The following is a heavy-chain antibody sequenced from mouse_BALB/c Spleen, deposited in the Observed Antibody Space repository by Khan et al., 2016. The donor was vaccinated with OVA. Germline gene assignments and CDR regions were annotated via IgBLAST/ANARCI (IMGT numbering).Heavy chain of an antibody. D-gene: IGHD1-1*01. CDR2: INPHIGET. Sequence: VQLKESGPELVKPGASVKISCKASGYSFTGYFMNWVMQSHGKSLEWIGRINPHIGETFYNPKFKGKATLTADESSSTAHMELRSLASEDSAVYYCARIYGSYFDYWGQGTTLTVSS. J-gene: IGHJ2*01. V-gene: IGHV1-20*02. CDR3: ARIYGSYFDY. CDR1: GYSFTGYF.